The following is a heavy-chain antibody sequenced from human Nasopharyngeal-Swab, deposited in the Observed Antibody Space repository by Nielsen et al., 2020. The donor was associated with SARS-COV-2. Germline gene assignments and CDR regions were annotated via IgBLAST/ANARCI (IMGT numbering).Heavy chain of an antibody. J-gene: IGHJ3*02. D-gene: IGHD5-18*01. Sequence: SVKVSCKASGGTFSNYAISWVRQAPGQGLEWMGGIIPIFGTANYAQKFQGRVTITADKSTSTAYMELSSLRSEDTAVYYCARAPGGIQLWLPYRDAFDIWGQGTMVTVSS. CDR1: GGTFSNYA. CDR2: IIPIFGTA. V-gene: IGHV1-69*06. CDR3: ARAPGGIQLWLPYRDAFDI.